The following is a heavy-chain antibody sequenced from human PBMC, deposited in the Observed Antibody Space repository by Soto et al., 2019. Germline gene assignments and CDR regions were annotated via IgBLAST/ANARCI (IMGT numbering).Heavy chain of an antibody. V-gene: IGHV4-34*01. J-gene: IGHJ4*02. D-gene: IGHD2-2*01. CDR2: INHSGST. Sequence: QVQLQQWGAGLLKPSETLSLTCAVYGGSFSGYYWSWIRQPPGKGLEWIGEINHSGSTNYNPSLKSRVTISVDTSKNQFSLKLSSVTAAATAVYYCARGRTHCSSPSCYARDFDYWGQGTLVTVSS. CDR1: GGSFSGYY. CDR3: ARGRTHCSSPSCYARDFDY.